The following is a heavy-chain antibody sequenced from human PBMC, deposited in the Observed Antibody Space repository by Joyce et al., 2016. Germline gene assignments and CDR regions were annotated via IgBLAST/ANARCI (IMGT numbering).Heavy chain of an antibody. CDR1: GLAFSIYA. D-gene: IGHD5-12*01. J-gene: IGHJ4*02. CDR2: ISSGSEYI. Sequence: EVQLVESGGGLVKPGESLRLSCAASGLAFSIYAMNWVRQTPGEGLEWVSSISSGSEYIYYADSVQGRFTISRDNGKKSLYLEMNRLRVEDTAVYYCASLRGRNDYDYWGQGTLVTVSP. V-gene: IGHV3-21*01. CDR3: ASLRGRNDYDY.